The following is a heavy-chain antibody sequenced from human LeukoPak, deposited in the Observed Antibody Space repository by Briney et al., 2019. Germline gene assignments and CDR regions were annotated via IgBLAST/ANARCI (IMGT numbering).Heavy chain of an antibody. CDR3: ASAPSEICRQYLECFRH. V-gene: IGHV3-74*01. Sequence: GGPLRLCRAASGFTFRYYIMHLGRQAPGKGLVWVSRIQSDGGTNYAHSVKGRFTISRDNPKKTVSLQINSLRPQANGVYYCASAPSEICRQYLECFRHWGQGTLVTVSS. CDR2: IQSDGGT. D-gene: IGHD2-2*01. J-gene: IGHJ1*01. CDR1: GFTFRYYI.